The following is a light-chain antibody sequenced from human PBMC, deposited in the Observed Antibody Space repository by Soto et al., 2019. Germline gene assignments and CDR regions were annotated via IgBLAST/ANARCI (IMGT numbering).Light chain of an antibody. CDR3: QRFSNSPIMYT. V-gene: IGKV3-20*01. Sequence: EIVLTQSPGTLSLSPGERATLSCRASQSVSSNYIAWYQQKPGQAPRLLIYGASTRATGIPERFSGSASGTDFSLTISRLEPEDFAVYYCQRFSNSPIMYTFGQGTKLEIK. CDR1: QSVSSNY. J-gene: IGKJ2*01. CDR2: GAS.